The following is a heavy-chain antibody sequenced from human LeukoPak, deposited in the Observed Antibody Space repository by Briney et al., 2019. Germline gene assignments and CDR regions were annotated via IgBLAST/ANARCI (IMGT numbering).Heavy chain of an antibody. CDR3: ARDPVSVGLRINSDY. Sequence: PGGSLRLSCAASGLTSSSYWMHWVRQAPGKGLVWVSRINSDGSSISYVDSVKGRFTISRDNAKNTLYLQMNSLRAEDTAVYYCARDPVSVGLRINSDYWGQGTLVTVSS. CDR2: INSDGSSI. CDR1: GLTSSSYW. J-gene: IGHJ4*02. D-gene: IGHD3-3*01. V-gene: IGHV3-74*01.